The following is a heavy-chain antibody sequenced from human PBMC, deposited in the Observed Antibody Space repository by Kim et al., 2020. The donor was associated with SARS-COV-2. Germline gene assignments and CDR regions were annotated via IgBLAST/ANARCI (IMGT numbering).Heavy chain of an antibody. D-gene: IGHD3-22*01. V-gene: IGHV1-18*04. CDR1: GYTFTSYG. J-gene: IGHJ4*02. Sequence: ASVKVSCKASGYTFTSYGISWVRQAPGQGLEWMGWISAYNGNTNYAQKLQGRVTMTTDTSTSTAYMELRSLRSDDTAVYYCARDLSLPLYYYDSSGRDYWGQGTLVTVSS. CDR3: ARDLSLPLYYYDSSGRDY. CDR2: ISAYNGNT.